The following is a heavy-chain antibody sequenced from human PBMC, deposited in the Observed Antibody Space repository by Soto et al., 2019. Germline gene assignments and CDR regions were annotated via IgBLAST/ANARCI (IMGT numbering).Heavy chain of an antibody. V-gene: IGHV3-15*01. CDR2: IKSKTDGGTT. CDR3: TTEGPGYCSGGSCYAIDY. J-gene: IGHJ4*02. CDR1: GFTFTKAW. Sequence: VGSLRLSCAASGFTFTKAWMSWVCQAPGKGLEWVGRIKSKTDGGTTDYAAPVKGRFTISRDDSKNTLYLQMNSLKTEDTAVYYCTTEGPGYCSGGSCYAIDYWGQGTLVTVSS. D-gene: IGHD2-15*01.